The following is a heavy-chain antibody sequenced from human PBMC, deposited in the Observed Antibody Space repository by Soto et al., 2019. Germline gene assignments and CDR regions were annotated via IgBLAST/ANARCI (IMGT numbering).Heavy chain of an antibody. V-gene: IGHV4-59*01. CDR2: IYYSGST. J-gene: IGHJ4*02. CDR1: GGSISSYY. CDR3: ARGRDCGGSPFDY. D-gene: IGHD2-15*01. Sequence: SETLSLTCTVSGGSISSYYWSWIRQPPGKGLEWIGYIYYSGSTNYNPSLKSRVTISVDTSKNQFSLKLSSVTAADTAVYYCARGRDCGGSPFDYWGQGTLVTVSS.